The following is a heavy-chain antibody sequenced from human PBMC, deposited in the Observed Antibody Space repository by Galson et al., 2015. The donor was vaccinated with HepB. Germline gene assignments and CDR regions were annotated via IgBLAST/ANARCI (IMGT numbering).Heavy chain of an antibody. J-gene: IGHJ3*02. Sequence: SVKVSCKASGYTFTSYDINWVRQATGQGLEWMGWMNPNSGNTGYAQKFQGRVTMTRNTFISTAYMELSSLRSEDTAVYYCARHLGYCSSTSCLYAFDIWGQGTMVTVSS. CDR3: ARHLGYCSSTSCLYAFDI. V-gene: IGHV1-8*01. CDR2: MNPNSGNT. CDR1: GYTFTSYD. D-gene: IGHD2-2*01.